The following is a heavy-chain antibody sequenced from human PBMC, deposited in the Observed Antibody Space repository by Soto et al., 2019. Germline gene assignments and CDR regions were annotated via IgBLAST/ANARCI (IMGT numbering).Heavy chain of an antibody. CDR2: ITASNGNA. V-gene: IGHV1-18*01. D-gene: IGHD2-2*01. Sequence: QVQLVQSGPEVKNPGASLKVSCKASGYTFTNYGITWVRQAPGQGLEWMGWITASNGNANYAREIQGRLTLTRDTSTNTASMELRSLISDDTAVYYCARGASCSSTSCYDNFHYGLAVWGQGTTVIVSS. CDR3: ARGASCSSTSCYDNFHYGLAV. CDR1: GYTFTNYG. J-gene: IGHJ6*02.